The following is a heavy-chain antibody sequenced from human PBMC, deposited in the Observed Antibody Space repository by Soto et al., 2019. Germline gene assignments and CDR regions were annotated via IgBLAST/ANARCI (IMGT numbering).Heavy chain of an antibody. CDR1: GFTFSSYW. Sequence: PGGSLRLSCAASGFTFSSYWMSWVRQAPGKGLEWVANIKQDGSEKYYVDSVKGRFTISRDNAKNSLYLQMNSLRAEDTAVYYCARRALGVGILRGYYYYYGMGVWGQGTTVTVSS. D-gene: IGHD3-3*01. CDR3: ARRALGVGILRGYYYYYGMGV. V-gene: IGHV3-7*03. J-gene: IGHJ6*02. CDR2: IKQDGSEK.